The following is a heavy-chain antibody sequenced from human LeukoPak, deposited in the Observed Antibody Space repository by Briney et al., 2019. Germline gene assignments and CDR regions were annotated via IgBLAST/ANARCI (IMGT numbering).Heavy chain of an antibody. CDR2: INPLSGDT. J-gene: IGHJ4*02. CDR3: AKDAGRSNGYLDY. CDR1: GYTFGGYY. V-gene: IGHV1-2*02. Sequence: ASVKVSCKASGYTFGGYYIHWVRQAPGKGLVWMGSINPLSGDTDLAQRFQGRITMTRDTSIRTVDMELTRLTSDDTAVYFCAKDAGRSNGYLDYWGQGTLVTVSS. D-gene: IGHD6-25*01.